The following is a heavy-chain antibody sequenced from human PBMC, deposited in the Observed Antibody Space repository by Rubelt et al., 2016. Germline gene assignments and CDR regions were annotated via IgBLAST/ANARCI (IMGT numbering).Heavy chain of an antibody. CDR1: GGSISSGNW. CDR2: IYRSGRT. V-gene: IGHV4-4*02. J-gene: IGHJ4*02. CDR3: AKVTGVIVTATIDY. Sequence: QVQLQESGPGLVKPSGTLSLTCAVSGGSISSGNWWSWVRQPPGKGLEWIGEIYRSGRTNYNPSLKSRVTISVDKSKNQFARKLSSVTAADTAGYYCAKVTGVIVTATIDYWGQGNLVTVSS. D-gene: IGHD5-12*01.